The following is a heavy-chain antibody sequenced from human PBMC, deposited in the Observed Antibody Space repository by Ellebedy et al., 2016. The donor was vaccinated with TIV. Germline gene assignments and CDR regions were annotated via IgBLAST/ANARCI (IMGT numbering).Heavy chain of an antibody. Sequence: GESLKISCVTSGFTFSDYGMHWVRQAPGKGLEWVAVVSYDERNENYADSVKGRFTISRDSSKNTVDLQMNSLRPEDSAVYYCAKDAREMARISWEYDYWGQGTLVTVSS. D-gene: IGHD5-24*01. V-gene: IGHV3-30*18. CDR3: AKDAREMARISWEYDY. CDR2: VSYDERNE. CDR1: GFTFSDYG. J-gene: IGHJ4*02.